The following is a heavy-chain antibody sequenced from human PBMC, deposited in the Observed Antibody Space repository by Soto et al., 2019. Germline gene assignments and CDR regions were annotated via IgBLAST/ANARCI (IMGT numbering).Heavy chain of an antibody. CDR1: GFTFSGSS. CDR3: TRHIAWRGVVPFDY. V-gene: IGHV3-73*01. J-gene: IGHJ4*02. Sequence: GVSLRLSCAASGFTFSGSSMHWVLQASGKGLEWVGRIRSKANSYATAYAASVKGRFTISRDDSKNTAYLQMNSLKTEDTAVYYRTRHIAWRGVVPFDYWGQGTLVTVSS. CDR2: IRSKANSYAT. D-gene: IGHD3-3*01.